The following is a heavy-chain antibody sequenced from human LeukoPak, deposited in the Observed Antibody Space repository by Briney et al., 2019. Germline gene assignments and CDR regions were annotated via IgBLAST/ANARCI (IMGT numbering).Heavy chain of an antibody. CDR3: ARVYVTVVRGSWFDP. CDR2: INHSGST. V-gene: IGHV4-34*01. J-gene: IGHJ5*02. D-gene: IGHD3-10*01. CDR1: GGSLSGYS. Sequence: PSETLSLTCAVNGGSLSGYSWSWIRQPPGEGLEWIGEINHSGSTNYNASLTSRVTISADTSQNQFSLKLRSVTAADTAVYYCARVYVTVVRGSWFDPWGQGTLVTVSS.